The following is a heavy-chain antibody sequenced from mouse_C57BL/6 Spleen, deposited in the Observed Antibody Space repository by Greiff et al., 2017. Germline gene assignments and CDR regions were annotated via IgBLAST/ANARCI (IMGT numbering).Heavy chain of an antibody. V-gene: IGHV5-4*01. D-gene: IGHD2-12*01. J-gene: IGHJ4*01. Sequence: DVHLVESGAGLVKPGGSLKLSCAASGFTFSSYAMSWVRQTPEKRLEWVATISAGGSYTYYPDNVKGRFTFSRDNAKNNLYLQMSHLKSEDTAMYYCARDPLYGYAMDYWGQGTSVTVSS. CDR2: ISAGGSYT. CDR1: GFTFSSYA. CDR3: ARDPLYGYAMDY.